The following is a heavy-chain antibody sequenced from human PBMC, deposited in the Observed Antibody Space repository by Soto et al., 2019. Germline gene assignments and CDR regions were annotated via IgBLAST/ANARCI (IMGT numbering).Heavy chain of an antibody. J-gene: IGHJ4*02. CDR3: ARQADRAPTVVRF. D-gene: IGHD4-17*01. V-gene: IGHV4-39*01. Sequence: QLQLQESGPGLLKPSETLSLTCTVSGGSISSSIYYWSRIRQPPGKGLEWIGSIYYSGSTYYNPSLKSRVTISVDTSKNQFSLKLSSVTAADTAVYYCARQADRAPTVVRFWGQGTLVTVSS. CDR1: GGSISSSIYY. CDR2: IYYSGST.